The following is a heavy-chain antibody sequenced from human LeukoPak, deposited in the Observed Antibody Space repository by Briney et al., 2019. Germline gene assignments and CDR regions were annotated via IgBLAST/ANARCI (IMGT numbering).Heavy chain of an antibody. D-gene: IGHD1-26*01. V-gene: IGHV3-72*01. Sequence: GGSLRLSCADPGFIFSDHYMDWVRQAPGKGLEWVGRIRNKANSYTTEYAASVKGRFTISRDDSKNSLYLQMNSLKTEDTAVYYCARVGRVGATWGHYYYYGLDVWGQGTTVTVSS. CDR3: ARVGRVGATWGHYYYYGLDV. CDR1: GFIFSDHY. CDR2: IRNKANSYTT. J-gene: IGHJ6*02.